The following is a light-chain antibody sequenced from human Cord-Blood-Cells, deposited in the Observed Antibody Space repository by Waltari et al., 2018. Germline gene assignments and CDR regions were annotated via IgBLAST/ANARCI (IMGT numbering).Light chain of an antibody. Sequence: QSALTPPRSVSGSPGQSVTISCPATSRAVGGSNHVPWYQQHPGKAPKIMIYDVSKRPSGVPDRFSGSKSGNTASLTISGLQAEDEADYYCCSYAGSYNYVFGTGTKVTVL. CDR1: SRAVGGSNH. J-gene: IGLJ1*01. CDR3: CSYAGSYNYV. V-gene: IGLV2-11*01. CDR2: DVS.